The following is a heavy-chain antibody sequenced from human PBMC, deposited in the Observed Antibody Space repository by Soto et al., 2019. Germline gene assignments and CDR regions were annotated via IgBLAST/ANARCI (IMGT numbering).Heavy chain of an antibody. Sequence: GGSLRLSCASSGFTFSSYAMILVRQAPGKGLEWVSAISGSGGSTYYADSVKGRFTISRDNSKNTLYLQMNSLRAEDTAVYYCAKPVEMVYYYYGMDVWGQGTTVTVSS. CDR2: ISGSGGST. V-gene: IGHV3-23*01. CDR3: AKPVEMVYYYYGMDV. J-gene: IGHJ6*02. CDR1: GFTFSSYA. D-gene: IGHD2-8*01.